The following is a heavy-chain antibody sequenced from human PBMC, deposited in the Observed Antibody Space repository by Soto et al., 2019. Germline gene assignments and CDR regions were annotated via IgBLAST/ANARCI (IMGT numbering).Heavy chain of an antibody. CDR1: GFTFKNCG. CDR3: AKGEALYSSHPWDS. J-gene: IGHJ5*01. Sequence: EVQLLESGGGLVQPGGSLRLSCTASGFTFKNCGMIWVRQAPGKGLEWVAAIIGTDTTNYADSVKGRFTISRDNSKDTLYLQMNGLRVEDMAIYYCAKGEALYSSHPWDSWGHGTLVTVSA. D-gene: IGHD3-22*01. V-gene: IGHV3-23*01. CDR2: IIGTDTT.